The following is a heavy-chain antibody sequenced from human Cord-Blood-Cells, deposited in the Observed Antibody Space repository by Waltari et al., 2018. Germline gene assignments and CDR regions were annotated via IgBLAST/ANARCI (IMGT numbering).Heavy chain of an antibody. J-gene: IGHJ4*02. V-gene: IGHV3-15*01. D-gene: IGHD3-10*01. CDR2: IKSKTDGGTI. CDR1: GFTFSNAW. CDR3: TTDQGDYYGSGSYDY. Sequence: EVQLVESGGGLVKPGGSLRLSCAASGFTFSNAWMSWVRQAPGKGLEWVGRIKSKTDGGTIDYAAPVKGRFTISRDDSKNTLYLQMNSLKTEDTAVYYCTTDQGDYYGSGSYDYWGQGTLVTVSS.